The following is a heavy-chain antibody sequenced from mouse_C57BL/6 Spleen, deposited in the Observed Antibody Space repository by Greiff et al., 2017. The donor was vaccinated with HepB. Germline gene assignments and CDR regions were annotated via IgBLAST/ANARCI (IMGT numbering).Heavy chain of an antibody. V-gene: IGHV1-69*01. CDR1: GYTFTSYW. CDR2: IDPSDSYT. D-gene: IGHD1-1*01. CDR3: ARGVTTVPYWYFDV. Sequence: QVQLKQPGAELVMPGASVKLSCKASGYTFTSYWMHWVKQRPGQGLEWIGEIDPSDSYTNYNQKFKGKSTLTVDKSSSTAYMQLSSLTSEDSAVYYCARGVTTVPYWYFDVWGTGTTVTVSS. J-gene: IGHJ1*03.